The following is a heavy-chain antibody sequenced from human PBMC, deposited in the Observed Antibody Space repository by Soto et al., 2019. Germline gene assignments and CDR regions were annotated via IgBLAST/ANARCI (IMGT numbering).Heavy chain of an antibody. D-gene: IGHD2-15*01. CDR3: ENRVGNGGNTGAFAI. V-gene: IGHV3-23*01. CDR1: GFTFSNYA. J-gene: IGHJ3*02. CDR2: VSRSGGST. Sequence: EVQLLESGGGLVQPGGSLRLSCAASGFTFSNYAMTWVRQAPGKGLAWVSAVSRSGGSTHYADSVKGRFTISRDNPKNTVCRHVNSLRAEDTAVYYCENRVGNGGNTGAFAIWVQGRVVIVS.